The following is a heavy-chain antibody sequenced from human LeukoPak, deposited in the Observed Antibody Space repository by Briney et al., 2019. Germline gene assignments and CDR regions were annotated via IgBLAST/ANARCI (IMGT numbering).Heavy chain of an antibody. CDR3: ARGEGDLYYYYYMDV. Sequence: GASVKVSCKASGYTFTSYDINWVRQATGQGLEWMGWMNPNSGNTGYAQKFQGRVTITRNTSISTAYMELSSLRPEDTAVYYCARGEGDLYYYYYMDVWGKGTTVTVSS. CDR1: GYTFTSYD. V-gene: IGHV1-8*03. CDR2: MNPNSGNT. D-gene: IGHD2-21*02. J-gene: IGHJ6*03.